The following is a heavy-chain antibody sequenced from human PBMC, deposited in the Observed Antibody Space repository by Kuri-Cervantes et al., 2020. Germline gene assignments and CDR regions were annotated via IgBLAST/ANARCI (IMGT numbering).Heavy chain of an antibody. CDR2: ISGSGGST. CDR1: GFTFSSYA. CDR3: ANSGYDFNYYYMDV. Sequence: GGSLRLSCAASGFTFSSYAMSWVRQAPGKGLEWVSAISGSGGSTYYADSVKGRFTISRDNSKNTLYLQMNSLRAEDTAVYYCANSGYDFNYYYMDVWGKGTTVTVSS. J-gene: IGHJ6*03. D-gene: IGHD5-12*01. V-gene: IGHV3-23*01.